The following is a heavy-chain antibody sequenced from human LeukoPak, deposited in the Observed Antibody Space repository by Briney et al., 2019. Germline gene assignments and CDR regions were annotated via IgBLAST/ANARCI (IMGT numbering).Heavy chain of an antibody. J-gene: IGHJ3*02. CDR1: GYTFTGYY. CDR3: VRGSGAI. V-gene: IGHV1-2*02. Sequence: ASVMVSCKTSGYTFTGYYIYWVRQAPGQGLEWMGWINPKSGDTNYAQKFYGRVTMTRDTSISTAYMELSSLRSDDTAVYYCVRGSGAIWGQGTMVTVSS. CDR2: INPKSGDT. D-gene: IGHD3-10*01.